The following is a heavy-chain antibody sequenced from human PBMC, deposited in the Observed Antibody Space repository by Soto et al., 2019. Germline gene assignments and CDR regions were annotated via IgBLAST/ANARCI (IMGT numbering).Heavy chain of an antibody. CDR2: KKQDGREK. CDR1: GFTFSSYS. J-gene: IGHJ3*02. V-gene: IGHV3-7*01. D-gene: IGHD2-2*01. CDR3: DRYCSSTICNCYAFDI. Sequence: LRLSCAASGFTFSSYSMSWVRQAPGNWRGWVANKKQDGREKYYVDSVKGRLTISRDNAKTSMYMQMNSLRAENTDETYSDRYCSSTICNCYAFDIWGQGTMVTVSS.